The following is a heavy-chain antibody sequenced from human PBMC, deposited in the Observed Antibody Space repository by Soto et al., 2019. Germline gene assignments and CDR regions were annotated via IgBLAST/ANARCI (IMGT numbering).Heavy chain of an antibody. CDR1: GGSFSSYH. CDR2: INHLTTT. V-gene: IGHV4-34*01. J-gene: IGHJ4*02. D-gene: IGHD5-18*01. CDR3: ARGYDTALAPRF. Sequence: SETLSLTCAVYGGSFSSYHWSWIRQTPGKGLEWIGEINHLTTTNYNPSLKSRVIISLDTPKNQFSLKLSSVTAADTAVYYCARGYDTALAPRFWGQGILVTVSS.